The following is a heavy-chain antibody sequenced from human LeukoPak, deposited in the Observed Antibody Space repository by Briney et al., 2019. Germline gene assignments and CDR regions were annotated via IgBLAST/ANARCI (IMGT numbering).Heavy chain of an antibody. CDR2: ISSSSSYI. V-gene: IGHV3-21*01. Sequence: PGGSLRLSCAASGFTFSTYTMTWVRQAPGKGLEWVSSISSSSSYIYYADSVKGRFTISRDNAKNSLYLQMNSLRAEDTAVYYCARDPLIASAVTPFDYWGQGTLVTVSS. CDR3: ARDPLIASAVTPFDY. D-gene: IGHD6-13*01. J-gene: IGHJ4*02. CDR1: GFTFSTYT.